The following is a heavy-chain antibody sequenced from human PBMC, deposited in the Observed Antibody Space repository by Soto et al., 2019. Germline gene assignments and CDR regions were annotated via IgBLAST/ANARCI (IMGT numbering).Heavy chain of an antibody. J-gene: IGHJ6*02. CDR2: INPNSGGT. CDR1: VYTFTGYY. V-gene: IGHV1-2*04. CDR3: ARDLYCSSTSCQGAPLRYGMDV. D-gene: IGHD2-2*01. Sequence: GASVKVSCKASVYTFTGYYMHWVRQAPGQGLEWMGWINPNSGGTNYAQKFQGWVTMTRDTSISTAYMELSRLRSDDTAVYYCARDLYCSSTSCQGAPLRYGMDVWGQGTTVTVSS.